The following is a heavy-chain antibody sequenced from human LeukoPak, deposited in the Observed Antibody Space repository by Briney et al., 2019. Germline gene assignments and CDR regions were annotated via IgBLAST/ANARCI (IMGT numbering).Heavy chain of an antibody. CDR3: ARVTGYVMEDYFDY. D-gene: IGHD6-13*01. CDR1: GGSISSYY. V-gene: IGHV4-59*01. Sequence: PSETLSLTCTVSGGSISSYYWSWIRQPPGKGLGWIGYIYYSGSTNYNPSLKSRVTISVDTSKNQFSLKLSSVTAADTAVYYCARVTGYVMEDYFDYWGQGTLVTVSS. CDR2: IYYSGST. J-gene: IGHJ4*02.